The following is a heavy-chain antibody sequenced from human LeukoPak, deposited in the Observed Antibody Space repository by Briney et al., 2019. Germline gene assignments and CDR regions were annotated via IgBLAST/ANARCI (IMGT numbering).Heavy chain of an antibody. D-gene: IGHD1-26*01. CDR2: INHSGST. V-gene: IGHV4-34*01. CDR3: ARRGSYRYYFDY. Sequence: SETLSLTCAVYGGSFSGYYWSWIRQPPGKGLEWIGEINHSGSTNYNPSLKSRVTISVDTSKNQFSLKLSSVTAADTAVYYCARRGSYRYYFDYWGQGTLVTVSS. CDR1: GGSFSGYY. J-gene: IGHJ4*02.